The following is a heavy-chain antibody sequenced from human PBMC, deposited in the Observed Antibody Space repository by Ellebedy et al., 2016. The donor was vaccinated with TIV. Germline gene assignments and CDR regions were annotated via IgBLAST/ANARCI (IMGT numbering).Heavy chain of an antibody. V-gene: IGHV3-7*01. Sequence: GESLKISCAASGFTFSRFWMAWVRQAPGKGLEWVATINQGGSETYYADSVKGRFTISRDNAKNTLYLQMNSLRAEDTAVYYCARGLGVIVGYWGQGTLVTVSS. CDR3: ARGLGVIVGY. D-gene: IGHD2-21*01. CDR2: INQGGSET. CDR1: GFTFSRFW. J-gene: IGHJ4*02.